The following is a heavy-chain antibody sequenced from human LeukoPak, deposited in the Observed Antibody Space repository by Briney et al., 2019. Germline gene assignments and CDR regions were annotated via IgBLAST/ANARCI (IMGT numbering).Heavy chain of an antibody. CDR2: IYYSGST. J-gene: IGHJ5*02. CDR3: ARNLLGLAVAGS. V-gene: IGHV4-28*01. D-gene: IGHD6-13*01. CDR1: GYSISSSSW. Sequence: PSETLSLTCAVSGYSISSSSWWRWIRQPPGKGLEWIGYIYYSGSTYYNPSLKSRVTMSVDTSKNQFSLKLSSVTAVDTAVYYCARNLLGLAVAGSWGQGILVTVSS.